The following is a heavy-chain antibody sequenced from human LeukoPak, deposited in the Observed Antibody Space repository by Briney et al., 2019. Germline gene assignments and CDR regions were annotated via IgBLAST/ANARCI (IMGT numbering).Heavy chain of an antibody. D-gene: IGHD5-18*01. J-gene: IGHJ6*03. CDR3: AKGLKTAVGPYKGYHYYMDV. Sequence: PGGSLRLSCAASGFTFSGYAMSWVRQAPGKGLEWVSTINDRGIATYYADSVKGRFTISRDNSKNTLSLQVSSLRAEDTAIYYCAKGLKTAVGPYKGYHYYMDVWGKGTTVTVSS. V-gene: IGHV3-23*01. CDR2: INDRGIAT. CDR1: GFTFSGYA.